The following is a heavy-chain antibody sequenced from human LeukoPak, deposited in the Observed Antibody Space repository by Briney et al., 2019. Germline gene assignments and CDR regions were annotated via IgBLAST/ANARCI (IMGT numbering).Heavy chain of an antibody. CDR2: INTNTGNP. V-gene: IGHV7-4-1*02. D-gene: IGHD6-13*01. CDR1: GYTFTSYA. Sequence: ASVKVSCKASGYTFTSYAVNWVRQAPGQGLEWMGWINTNTGNPTYAQAFLGRFVFSLDTSVSTAYLQISSLKAEDTAVYYCARGDSSSWFDIDYWGQGTLVTVSS. J-gene: IGHJ4*02. CDR3: ARGDSSSWFDIDY.